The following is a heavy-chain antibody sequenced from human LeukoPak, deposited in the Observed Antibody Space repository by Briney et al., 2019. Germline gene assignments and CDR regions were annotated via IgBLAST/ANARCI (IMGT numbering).Heavy chain of an antibody. CDR1: GYSFTSYW. D-gene: IGHD2-21*02. V-gene: IGHV5-51*01. J-gene: IGHJ4*01. CDR2: IYPGDSDT. Sequence: GESLKISWKGSGYSFTSYWIGWVRQMPGKGLEWMGIIYPGDSDTRYSPSFQGQVTISADKSISTAYLQWSSLKASDTAMYYCASGLTYRGGDCPDDPYFDYWGQGTLVTVSS. CDR3: ASGLTYRGGDCPDDPYFDY.